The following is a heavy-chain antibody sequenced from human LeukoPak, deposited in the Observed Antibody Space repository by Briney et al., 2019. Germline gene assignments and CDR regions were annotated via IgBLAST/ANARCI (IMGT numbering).Heavy chain of an antibody. J-gene: IGHJ6*02. V-gene: IGHV3-21*01. CDR3: AREHSSSWLRGYYYGMDV. Sequence: GGSLRLSCAASGFTFSSYSMNWVRQAPGKGLEWVSSISSSSSYIYYADSVKGRFTISRDDAKNSPYLQMNSLRAEDTAVYYCAREHSSSWLRGYYYGMDVWGQGTTVTVSS. D-gene: IGHD6-13*01. CDR1: GFTFSSYS. CDR2: ISSSSSYI.